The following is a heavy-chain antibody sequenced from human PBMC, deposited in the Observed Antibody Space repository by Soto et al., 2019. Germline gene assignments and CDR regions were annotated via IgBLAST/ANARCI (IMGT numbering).Heavy chain of an antibody. D-gene: IGHD3-10*01. CDR2: IYYSGST. J-gene: IGHJ6*02. Sequence: PWETLSLTCTVSGGSISSYYWSWFRQPPGKGLEWIGYIYYSGSTNYNPSLKSRVTISVDTSKNQFSLKLSSVTAADTAVYYCARHSSRARLELPWFVESPQDYYYGMDVWGQGTTVTVSS. V-gene: IGHV4-59*08. CDR3: ARHSSRARLELPWFVESPQDYYYGMDV. CDR1: GGSISSYY.